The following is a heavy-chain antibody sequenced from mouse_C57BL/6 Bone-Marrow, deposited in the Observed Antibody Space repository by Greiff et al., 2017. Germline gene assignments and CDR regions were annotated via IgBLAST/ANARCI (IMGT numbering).Heavy chain of an antibody. D-gene: IGHD1-1*01. CDR3: ARKGYGSSSFAY. CDR1: GFSLTSYG. J-gene: IGHJ3*01. V-gene: IGHV2-2*01. Sequence: VQLQESGPGLVQPSQSLSITCTVSGFSLTSYGVHWVRQSPGKGLEWLGVIWSGGSTDYNAAFISRLSISKDNPKSQVFFKMNSLQADDTAIYYCARKGYGSSSFAYWGQGTLVTVSA. CDR2: IWSGGST.